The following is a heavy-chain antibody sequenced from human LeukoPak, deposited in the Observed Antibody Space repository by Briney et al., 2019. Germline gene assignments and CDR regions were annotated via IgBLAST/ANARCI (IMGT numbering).Heavy chain of an antibody. D-gene: IGHD6-6*01. J-gene: IGHJ3*02. CDR3: ARGRGSSSPLDAFDI. Sequence: TGGSLRLSCAASGFTFSSYSMNWVRQAPGKGLEWVSSISSSSSYIYYADSVKGRFTISRDNAKNSLYLQMNSLRAEDTAVYYCARGRGSSSPLDAFDIWGQGTMVTVSS. CDR1: GFTFSSYS. V-gene: IGHV3-21*01. CDR2: ISSSSSYI.